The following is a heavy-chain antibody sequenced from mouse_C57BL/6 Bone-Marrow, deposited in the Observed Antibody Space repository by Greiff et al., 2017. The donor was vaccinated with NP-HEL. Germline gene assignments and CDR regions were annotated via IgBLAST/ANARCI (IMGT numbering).Heavy chain of an antibody. CDR1: GYTFTSYG. J-gene: IGHJ2*01. V-gene: IGHV1-81*01. D-gene: IGHD1-1*01. CDR2: IYPRSGNT. CDR3: ARCPYYYGSSYNYFDY. Sequence: VQLVESGAELARPGASVKLSCKASGYTFTSYGISWVKQRTGQGLEWIGEIYPRSGNTYYNEKFKGKATLTADKSSSTAYMELRSLTSEDSAVYFCARCPYYYGSSYNYFDYWGQGTTLTVSS.